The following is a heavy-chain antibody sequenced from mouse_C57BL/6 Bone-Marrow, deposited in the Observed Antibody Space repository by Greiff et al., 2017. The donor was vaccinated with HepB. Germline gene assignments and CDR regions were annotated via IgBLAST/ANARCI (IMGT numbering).Heavy chain of an antibody. D-gene: IGHD1-1*01. CDR1: GFSLSTSGMG. CDR3: ARSPSYYYGSSYPYFDY. V-gene: IGHV8-12*01. CDR2: IYWDDDK. J-gene: IGHJ2*01. Sequence: QVTLKESGPGILQSSQTLSLTCSFSGFSLSTSGMGLSWIRQPSGKGLEWLAHIYWDDDKRYNPSLKSRLTISKDTSRNQVFLKITSVDTADTATYYCARSPSYYYGSSYPYFDYWGQGTTLTVSS.